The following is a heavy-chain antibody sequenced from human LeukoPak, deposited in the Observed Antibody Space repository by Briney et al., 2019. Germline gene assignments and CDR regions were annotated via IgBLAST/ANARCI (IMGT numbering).Heavy chain of an antibody. J-gene: IGHJ4*02. CDR1: GYTFTSYG. CDR2: ISAYNGNT. V-gene: IGHV1-18*01. Sequence: ASVKVSCRASGYTFTSYGISWVRQAPGQGLEWMGWISAYNGNTNYAQKLQGRVTMTTDTSTSTAYMELRSLRSDDTAVYYCARWGQGGYSYDYFDYWGQGTLVTVSS. D-gene: IGHD5-18*01. CDR3: ARWGQGGYSYDYFDY.